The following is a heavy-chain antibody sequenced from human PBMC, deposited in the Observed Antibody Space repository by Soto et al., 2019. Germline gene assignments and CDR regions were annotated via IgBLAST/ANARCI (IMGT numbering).Heavy chain of an antibody. CDR1: GYSFTSYW. V-gene: IGHV5-51*01. CDR3: ASSGVVVVAAYDAFDI. Sequence: GESLKISCKGSGYSFTSYWIGWVRQMPGKGLEWMGIIYPGDSETRYSPSFQGQVTISADKSISTAYLQWSSLKASDTAMYYCASSGVVVVAAYDAFDIWGQGTMVTVSS. D-gene: IGHD2-15*01. J-gene: IGHJ3*02. CDR2: IYPGDSET.